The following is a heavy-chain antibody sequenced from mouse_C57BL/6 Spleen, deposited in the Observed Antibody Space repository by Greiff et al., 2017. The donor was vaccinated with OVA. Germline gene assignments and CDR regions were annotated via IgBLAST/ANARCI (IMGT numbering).Heavy chain of an antibody. CDR3: ARRHDYDEGGFAY. CDR1: GYTFTSYT. Sequence: VKLQESGAELARPGASVKMSCKASGYTFTSYTMHWVKQRPGQGLEWIGYINPSSGYTKYNQKFKDKATLTADKSSSTAYMQLSSLTSEDSAVYYCARRHDYDEGGFAYWGQGTLVTVSA. CDR2: INPSSGYT. D-gene: IGHD2-4*01. J-gene: IGHJ3*01. V-gene: IGHV1-4*01.